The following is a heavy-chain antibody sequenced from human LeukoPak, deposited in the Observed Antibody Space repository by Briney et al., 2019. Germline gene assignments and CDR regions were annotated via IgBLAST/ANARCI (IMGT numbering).Heavy chain of an antibody. CDR1: GFTFSSYE. Sequence: GGSLRLSCAASGFTFSSYEMNWVRQAPGKGLEWVSYITSSGNTIYYADSVKGRFTISRDNAKNSLYLQMNSLRAEDTAVYYCARLTTMTTTGGPFDYWGQGTLVAVSS. CDR3: ARLTTMTTTGGPFDY. J-gene: IGHJ4*02. CDR2: ITSSGNTI. V-gene: IGHV3-48*03. D-gene: IGHD4-17*01.